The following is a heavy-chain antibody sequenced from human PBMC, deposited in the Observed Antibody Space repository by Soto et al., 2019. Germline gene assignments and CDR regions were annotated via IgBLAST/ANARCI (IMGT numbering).Heavy chain of an antibody. CDR1: GGSISSYY. CDR2: IYYSGST. CDR3: ARVSSDFGVVISPHFDY. D-gene: IGHD3-3*01. Sequence: PSETLSLTCTVSGGSISSYYWSWIRQPPGKGLEWIGYIYYSGSTNYNPSLKSRVTISVDTSKNQFSLKLSSVTAADTAVYYCARVSSDFGVVISPHFDYWGQGTLVTSPQ. J-gene: IGHJ4*02. V-gene: IGHV4-59*01.